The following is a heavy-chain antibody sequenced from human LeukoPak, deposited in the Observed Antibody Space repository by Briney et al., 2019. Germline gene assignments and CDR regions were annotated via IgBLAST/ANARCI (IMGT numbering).Heavy chain of an antibody. Sequence: GGSLRLSCAASGFTVSSNYMSWVRQAPGKGLEWVSVIYSGGSTYSADSVKGRFTISRDNSKNTLYLRMNSLRAEDTAVYYCARDSNYDASGHYYWGQGTLVTVSS. CDR2: IYSGGST. CDR1: GFTVSSNY. CDR3: ARDSNYDASGHYY. J-gene: IGHJ4*02. V-gene: IGHV3-53*01. D-gene: IGHD3-22*01.